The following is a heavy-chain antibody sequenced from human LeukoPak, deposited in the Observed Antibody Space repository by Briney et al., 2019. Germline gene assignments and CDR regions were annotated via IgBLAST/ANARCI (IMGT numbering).Heavy chain of an antibody. CDR3: ARDLAGYDSSGYGY. J-gene: IGHJ4*02. CDR1: GFPFDRYW. D-gene: IGHD3-22*01. Sequence: PGGSLRLSCVASGFPFDRYWMSWVRQAPGKGLEWVANIKHDGSEKNFVDSVKGRFTISRDNAENSLFLQMNSLRADDTAVYYCARDLAGYDSSGYGYWGQGTLVTVSS. CDR2: IKHDGSEK. V-gene: IGHV3-7*01.